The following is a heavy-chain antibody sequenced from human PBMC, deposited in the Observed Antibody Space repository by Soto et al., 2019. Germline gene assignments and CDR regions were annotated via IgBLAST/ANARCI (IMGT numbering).Heavy chain of an antibody. V-gene: IGHV4-31*03. J-gene: IGHJ6*02. CDR2: IYYSGST. CDR1: GGSISSGGYY. Sequence: QVQLQESGPGLVKPSQTLSLTCTVSGGSISSGGYYWSWIRQHPGKGLEWIGYIYYSGSTYYNPSLKSRVTKSVDASKNQFSMKLSSVAAADTAVYYCARGGRRSPGMDVWGQGTTVTVSS. CDR3: ARGGRRSPGMDV.